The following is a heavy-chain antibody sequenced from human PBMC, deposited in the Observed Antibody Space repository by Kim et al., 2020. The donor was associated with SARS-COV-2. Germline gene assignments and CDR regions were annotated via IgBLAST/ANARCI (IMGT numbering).Heavy chain of an antibody. D-gene: IGHD3-10*01. CDR2: IKSKTDGGTT. CDR1: GFTFSNAW. Sequence: GGSLRLSCAASGFTFSNAWMSWVRQAPGKGLEWVGRIKSKTDGGTTDYAAPVKGRFTISRDDSKNPLYLQMNSLKTEDTAVYYCTTDMGPPRAYYYYGMDVWGQGTTVTVSS. CDR3: TTDMGPPRAYYYYGMDV. V-gene: IGHV3-15*01. J-gene: IGHJ6*02.